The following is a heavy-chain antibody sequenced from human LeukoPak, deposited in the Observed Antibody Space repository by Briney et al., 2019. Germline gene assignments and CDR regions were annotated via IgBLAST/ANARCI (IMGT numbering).Heavy chain of an antibody. CDR2: TKPDGSAE. D-gene: IGHD2-15*01. CDR3: ARDGGLHTYFDY. CDR1: GFSFRNW. V-gene: IGHV3-7*01. Sequence: GGSLRLSCAASGFSFRNWMGWVRQAPGKGLEWVANTKPDGSAEYYSDSVRGRFTASRDNANNLLYLQMNRLRAEDTAVYYCARDGGLHTYFDYCGQGTLLTASS. J-gene: IGHJ4*02.